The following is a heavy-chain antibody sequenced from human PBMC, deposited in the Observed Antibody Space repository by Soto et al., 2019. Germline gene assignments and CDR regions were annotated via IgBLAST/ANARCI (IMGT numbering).Heavy chain of an antibody. J-gene: IGHJ5*02. CDR1: GFTFSSYW. CDR3: ARARAIAAAGISWFDP. D-gene: IGHD6-13*01. CDR2: INSDGSST. Sequence: PGGSLRLSCGASGFTFSSYWMHWVRQAPGKGLVWVSRINSDGSSTSSADSVKGRFTISRDNAKNTLYLQMNSLRAEDTAVYYCARARAIAAAGISWFDPWGQGTLVTVSS. V-gene: IGHV3-74*01.